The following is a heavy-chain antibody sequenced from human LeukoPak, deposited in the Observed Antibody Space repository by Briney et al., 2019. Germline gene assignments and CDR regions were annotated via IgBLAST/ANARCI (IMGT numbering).Heavy chain of an antibody. CDR1: GYTFTGYY. Sequence: ASVKVSCKASGYTFTGYYMHWVRQAPGQGLEWMGWINPNSGGTNYAQKFQGGVTMTRDTSISTAYMELSRLRSDDTAVYYCARITVVRGVILDYWGQGTLVTVSS. D-gene: IGHD3-10*01. V-gene: IGHV1-2*02. J-gene: IGHJ4*02. CDR3: ARITVVRGVILDY. CDR2: INPNSGGT.